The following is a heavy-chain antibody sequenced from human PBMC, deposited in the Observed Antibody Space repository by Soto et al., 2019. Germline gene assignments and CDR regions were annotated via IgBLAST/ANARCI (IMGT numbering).Heavy chain of an antibody. D-gene: IGHD3-22*01. Sequence: TSETLSLTCTVSGDSISSYFWSWIRQPPGKGLEWIGCVYHSGSTNYSPSLKRRVSISVDTSKNQFSLRLTSVTAADTAVYYCARTYSSSYSRYPVYYGMDVWGQGTTVTVSS. V-gene: IGHV4-59*01. CDR1: GDSISSYF. J-gene: IGHJ6*02. CDR3: ARTYSSSYSRYPVYYGMDV. CDR2: VYHSGST.